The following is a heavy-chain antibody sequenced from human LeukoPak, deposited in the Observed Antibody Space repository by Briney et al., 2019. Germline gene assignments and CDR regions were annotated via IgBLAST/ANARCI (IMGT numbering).Heavy chain of an antibody. D-gene: IGHD6-13*01. CDR3: AKPPPDSSSWLFDS. V-gene: IGHV3-23*01. CDR2: ISDNGGST. J-gene: IGHJ4*02. Sequence: GGSLRLSCAASGFTFSTYAMSWVRQAPGKGLEWVSTISDNGGSTYYADSVKGRFTISRDNSMNTLYLQMSSLRVEDTAVYYCAKPPPDSSSWLFDSWGQGALVTVSS. CDR1: GFTFSTYA.